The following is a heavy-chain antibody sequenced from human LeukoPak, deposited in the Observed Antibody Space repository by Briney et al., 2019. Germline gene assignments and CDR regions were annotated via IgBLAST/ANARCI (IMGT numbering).Heavy chain of an antibody. CDR2: ISGSGGST. CDR1: GFTFSSYA. Sequence: GGSLRLSCAASGFTFSSYAMSWVRQAPGKGLEWGSAISGSGGSTYYADSVKGRFTISRDNAKNSLYLQMNSLRAEDTAVYYCASDFLYYYDSSGYYYVDAFDIWGQGTMVTVSS. D-gene: IGHD3-22*01. CDR3: ASDFLYYYDSSGYYYVDAFDI. J-gene: IGHJ3*02. V-gene: IGHV3-23*01.